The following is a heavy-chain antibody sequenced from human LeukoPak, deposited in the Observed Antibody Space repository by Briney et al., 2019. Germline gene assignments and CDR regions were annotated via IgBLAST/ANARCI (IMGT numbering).Heavy chain of an antibody. CDR2: ISGSGSTI. CDR1: GFTFSSYE. CDR3: ARGRGMEAATYAMDV. J-gene: IGHJ6*02. V-gene: IGHV3-48*03. D-gene: IGHD3-16*01. Sequence: GGSLRLSCAASGFTFSSYEMNWVRQAPGKGLEWVSYISGSGSTIFYADSVKGRFTMSRDNAKNSLSLQMNSLRAEDTAVYYCARGRGMEAATYAMDVWGQGTTVTVSS.